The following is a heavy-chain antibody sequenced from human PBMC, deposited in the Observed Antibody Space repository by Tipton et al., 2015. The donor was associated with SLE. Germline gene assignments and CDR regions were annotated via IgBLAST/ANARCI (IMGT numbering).Heavy chain of an antibody. V-gene: IGHV3-49*03. CDR1: GFTFGDYA. J-gene: IGHJ4*02. CDR2: IRSKAYGGTT. CDR3: TREEIQLWFFDY. Sequence: SLRLSCTASGFTFGDYAMSWFRQAPGKGLEWVGFIRSKAYGGTTEYAASVKGRFTISRDDSKSIAHLQMNSLKTEDTAVYYCTREEIQLWFFDYWGQGTLVTVSS. D-gene: IGHD5-18*01.